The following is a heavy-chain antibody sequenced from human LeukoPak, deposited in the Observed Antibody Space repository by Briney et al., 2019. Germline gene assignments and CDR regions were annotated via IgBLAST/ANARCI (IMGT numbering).Heavy chain of an antibody. Sequence: SETLSLTCTVSGGSISSYYWSWIRQPPGKGLEWIGYIYYSGSTNYNPSLKSRVTISVDTSKNQFSLKLSSVTAADTAVYYCARRRRYSYGLAVDYWGQGTLVTVSS. V-gene: IGHV4-59*12. D-gene: IGHD5-18*01. CDR3: ARRRRYSYGLAVDY. CDR2: IYYSGST. J-gene: IGHJ4*02. CDR1: GGSISSYY.